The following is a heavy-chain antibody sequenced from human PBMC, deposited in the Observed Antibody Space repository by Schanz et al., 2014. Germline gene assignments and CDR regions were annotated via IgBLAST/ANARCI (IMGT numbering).Heavy chain of an antibody. J-gene: IGHJ2*01. V-gene: IGHV3-11*05. CDR3: ARDRENGGQNYYFDH. CDR1: GFSFSDYY. Sequence: PGGSLRLSCAASGFSFSDYYMSWIRQAPGKGLEWISFINTGSNYINYADSVKGRFTISRDNTKNSLFLQLNSMRADDTAVYYCARDRENGGQNYYFDHWGRGTLVTVSS. D-gene: IGHD1-7*01. CDR2: INTGSNYI.